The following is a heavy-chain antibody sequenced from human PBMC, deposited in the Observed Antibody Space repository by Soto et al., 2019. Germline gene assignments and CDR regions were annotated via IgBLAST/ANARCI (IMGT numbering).Heavy chain of an antibody. CDR2: IYYNRNT. V-gene: IGHV4-59*11. CDR3: TRANWYSEY. Sequence: QVQLQESGPGLVKPSETLSLTCTVSGGSISNHYWSWIRQPPGKGLEWIGYIYYNRNTNYNPSLKRRVTMSVDTSKNQISLKLSSVTAADTAVYYCTRANWYSEYWGQGTLVTVSS. D-gene: IGHD7-27*01. J-gene: IGHJ4*02. CDR1: GGSISNHY.